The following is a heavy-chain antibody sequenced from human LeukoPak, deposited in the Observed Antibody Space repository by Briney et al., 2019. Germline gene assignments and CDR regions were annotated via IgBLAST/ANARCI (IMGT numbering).Heavy chain of an antibody. CDR1: GGSISSYY. D-gene: IGHD4-17*01. Sequence: SETLSFTCTVSGGSISSYYWSWIRQPPGKGLEWTGYIYYSGSTNYNPSLKSRVTISVDTSKNQFSLKLSSVTAADTAVYYCARGDYGDYDFDYWGQGTLVTVSS. CDR2: IYYSGST. CDR3: ARGDYGDYDFDY. V-gene: IGHV4-59*08. J-gene: IGHJ4*02.